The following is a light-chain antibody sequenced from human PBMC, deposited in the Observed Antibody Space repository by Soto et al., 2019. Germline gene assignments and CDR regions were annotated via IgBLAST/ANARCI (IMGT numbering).Light chain of an antibody. Sequence: DIVMTQSPDSLAVSLGERATINCKSSQSLLYNSNSKNYLAWYQQKPGQPPKLLIYWASTRESGVPDRFIGSGSETDFTLTISSLQAEDVAVYYCQQYYRVQLTFVGGTKVEIK. CDR3: QQYYRVQLT. CDR1: QSLLYNSNSKNY. J-gene: IGKJ4*01. V-gene: IGKV4-1*01. CDR2: WAS.